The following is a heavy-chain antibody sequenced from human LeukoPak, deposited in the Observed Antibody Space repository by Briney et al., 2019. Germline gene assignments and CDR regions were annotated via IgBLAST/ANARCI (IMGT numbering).Heavy chain of an antibody. CDR3: VKRSGYNYDY. Sequence: GGSLRLSCSASGFTFSSYAMHWVRQAPGKGLEYVSAISSNGVARYYADSVRGRFTISRDNSKTTLYLQMSSLRVEDTAVYYCVKRSGYNYDYWGQGTLVTVSS. CDR2: ISSNGVAR. V-gene: IGHV3-64D*06. J-gene: IGHJ4*02. D-gene: IGHD5-18*01. CDR1: GFTFSSYA.